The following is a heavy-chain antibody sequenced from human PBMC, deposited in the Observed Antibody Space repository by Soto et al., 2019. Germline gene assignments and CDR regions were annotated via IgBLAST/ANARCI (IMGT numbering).Heavy chain of an antibody. J-gene: IGHJ6*02. CDR2: IYHSGGA. CDR3: ALDYYGAGSQYYYYGMEV. CDR1: GDSITSGGYY. V-gene: IGHV4-31*03. Sequence: QVQLQESGPGVVKPSQTMSLTCTVSGDSITSGGYYWSWLRQQPGKGLEWIGYIYHSGGASYNPSLRGRAVISIDTSKNQFFLRMNAVTAADTATYYCALDYYGAGSQYYYYGMEVCGQGTTVTVSS. D-gene: IGHD3-10*01.